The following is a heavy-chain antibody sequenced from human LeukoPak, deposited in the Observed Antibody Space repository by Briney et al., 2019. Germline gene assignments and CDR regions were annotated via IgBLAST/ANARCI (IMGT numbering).Heavy chain of an antibody. CDR2: IYYSGST. CDR3: ASGDNEVYYYYGMDV. J-gene: IGHJ6*02. D-gene: IGHD7-27*01. V-gene: IGHV4-30-4*01. CDR1: GGSISSGDYY. Sequence: SETLSLTCTVSGGSISSGDYYWSWIRQPPGKGLEWIGYIYYSGSTYYNPSLKSRVTISEDTSKNQFSLKLSSVTAADTAVYYCASGDNEVYYYYGMDVWGQGTTVTVSS.